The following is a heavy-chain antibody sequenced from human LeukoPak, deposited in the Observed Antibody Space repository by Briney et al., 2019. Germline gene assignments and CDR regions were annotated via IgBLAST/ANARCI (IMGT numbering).Heavy chain of an antibody. CDR2: IRVYNGDT. CDR3: ATGYCSSTNCRIDY. V-gene: IGHV1-18*01. Sequence: GASVKVSCKASGYTFTSYGISWVRQAPGQGLEWMGWIRVYNGDTNYAQKHQGRVTMTADTSTSTAYMELRSLRSDDTAVYYCATGYCSSTNCRIDYWGQGTLVSVSS. J-gene: IGHJ4*02. CDR1: GYTFTSYG. D-gene: IGHD2-2*03.